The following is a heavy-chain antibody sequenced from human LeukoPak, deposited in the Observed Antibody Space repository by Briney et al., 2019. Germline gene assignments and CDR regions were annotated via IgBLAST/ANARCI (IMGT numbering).Heavy chain of an antibody. CDR1: GFTFHSYA. CDR3: AKRAAPYVGFWSGFGSYNYDY. J-gene: IGHJ4*02. Sequence: GVSLTLSCAASGFTFHSYAMRWLRQAPGKAVEWVSAISGSGGSTYYADPVRGRFTISRDNSKNTLYLQMNSLRAEATAVYYCAKRAAPYVGFWSGFGSYNYDYWGQGTLVTVSS. V-gene: IGHV3-23*01. CDR2: ISGSGGST. D-gene: IGHD3-3*01.